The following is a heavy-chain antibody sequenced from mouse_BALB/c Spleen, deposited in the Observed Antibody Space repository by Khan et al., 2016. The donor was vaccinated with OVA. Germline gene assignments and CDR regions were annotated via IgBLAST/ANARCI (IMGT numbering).Heavy chain of an antibody. CDR2: IDPYTGGT. CDR3: ALIYHYGSGFDY. V-gene: IGHV1S135*01. Sequence: VQLKQSGPELVKPGASVKVSCKASGYSFTDYNMFWVKQSLGKTLEWIGYIDPYTGGTNYNQKFMGRATLTDDKSSSTAFMHLNSLTSGDSAVYYCALIYHYGSGFDYWGQGTTLTVSS. D-gene: IGHD1-1*01. CDR1: GYSFTDYN. J-gene: IGHJ2*01.